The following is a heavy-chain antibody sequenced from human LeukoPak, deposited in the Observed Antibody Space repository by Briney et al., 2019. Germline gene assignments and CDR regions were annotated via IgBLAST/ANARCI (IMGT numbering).Heavy chain of an antibody. CDR3: ARQVRGYCSSTSCYAVDY. CDR2: INHSGST. D-gene: IGHD2-2*01. Sequence: LETLSLTCAVYGGSFSGYYWSWIRQPPGKGLEWIGEINHSGSTNYNPSLKSRVTISVDTSKNQFSLKLSSVTAADTAVYYCARQVRGYCSSTSCYAVDYWGQGTLVTVSS. V-gene: IGHV4-34*01. CDR1: GGSFSGYY. J-gene: IGHJ4*02.